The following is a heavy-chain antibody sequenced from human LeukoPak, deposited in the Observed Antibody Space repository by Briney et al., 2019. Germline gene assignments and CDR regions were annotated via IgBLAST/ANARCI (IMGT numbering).Heavy chain of an antibody. Sequence: PGRSLRLSCAASGFTFSSYGMHWVRQAPGMGLEWVAVISYDGSNKYYADSVKGRFTISRDNSKNTLYLQMNSLRAEDTAVYYCAKDRDWSGWYFDYWGQGTLVTVSS. J-gene: IGHJ4*02. D-gene: IGHD6-19*01. V-gene: IGHV3-30*18. CDR3: AKDRDWSGWYFDY. CDR1: GFTFSSYG. CDR2: ISYDGSNK.